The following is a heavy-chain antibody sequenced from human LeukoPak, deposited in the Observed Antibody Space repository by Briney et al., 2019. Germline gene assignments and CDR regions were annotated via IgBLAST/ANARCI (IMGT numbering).Heavy chain of an antibody. Sequence: PGGSLRLSCAASGFTFSSYAMHWVRQAPGKGLEWVAVISYDGSNKYNADSVKGRFTISRDNSKNTLYLQMNSLRAEDTAVYYCAPSGYYYDSSGYFDYWGQGTLVTVSS. D-gene: IGHD3-22*01. V-gene: IGHV3-30-3*01. CDR3: APSGYYYDSSGYFDY. J-gene: IGHJ4*02. CDR2: ISYDGSNK. CDR1: GFTFSSYA.